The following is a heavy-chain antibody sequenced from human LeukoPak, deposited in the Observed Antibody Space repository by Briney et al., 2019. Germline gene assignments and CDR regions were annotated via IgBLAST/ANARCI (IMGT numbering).Heavy chain of an antibody. V-gene: IGHV4-34*01. CDR3: ARGRDIVVVVAATSWFDY. CDR1: GGSFSGYY. Sequence: SETLSLTCAVYGGSFSGYYWSWIRQPPGKGLEWIGEINHSGGTNYNPSLKSRVTISVDTSTNQFSLKLSAVTAADTAVYYCARGRDIVVVVAATSWFDYWGQGTLVTVSS. J-gene: IGHJ4*02. CDR2: INHSGGT. D-gene: IGHD2-15*01.